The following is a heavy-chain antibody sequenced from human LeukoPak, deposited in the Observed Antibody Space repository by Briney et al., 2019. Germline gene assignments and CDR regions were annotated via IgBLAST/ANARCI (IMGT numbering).Heavy chain of an antibody. CDR3: AKPYYHDNSGYYSSWFFDL. Sequence: GGSLRLSCAASGFTFSTYAMSWVRQAPGKGLEWVSAISGSADTTYYADSVRGRFTISRDNSMNTLYLLMNSLRAEDTAVYYCAKPYYHDNSGYYSSWFFDLWGRGTLVTVS. CDR2: ISGSADTT. D-gene: IGHD3-22*01. CDR1: GFTFSTYA. J-gene: IGHJ2*01. V-gene: IGHV3-23*01.